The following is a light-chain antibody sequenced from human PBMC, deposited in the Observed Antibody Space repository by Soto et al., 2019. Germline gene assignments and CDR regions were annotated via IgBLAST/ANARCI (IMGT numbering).Light chain of an antibody. CDR1: QSVSGN. J-gene: IGKJ1*01. V-gene: IGKV3-15*01. CDR3: QQYNNWPPLT. CDR2: GAS. Sequence: EIVMTQSPATLSVSPGERAALSCRASQSVSGNLAWYQQKPGQAPRLLIYGASTRATGIPARFSGSGSGTEFTLTISSLQSEDFAVYYCQQYNNWPPLTFGQGTKVEIK.